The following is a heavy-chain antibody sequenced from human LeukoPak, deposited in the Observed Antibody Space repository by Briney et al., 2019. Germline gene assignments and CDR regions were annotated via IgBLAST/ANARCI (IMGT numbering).Heavy chain of an antibody. Sequence: GASVKVSCKASGYTFTSYAISWVRQAPGQGLEWMGRISAYNGNTNYAQKLQGRVTMTTDTSTSTAYMELSSLRSEDTAVYCCARDGVPATKRKTGRPRGFDYWGQGTLVTVSS. D-gene: IGHD2-2*01. J-gene: IGHJ4*02. CDR1: GYTFTSYA. CDR3: ARDGVPATKRKTGRPRGFDY. V-gene: IGHV1-18*01. CDR2: ISAYNGNT.